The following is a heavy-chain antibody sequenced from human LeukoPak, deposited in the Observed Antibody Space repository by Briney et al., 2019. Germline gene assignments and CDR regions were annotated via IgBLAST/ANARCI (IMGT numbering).Heavy chain of an antibody. CDR1: GFTFSSYW. CDR3: WGLPAAGTDGDDY. Sequence: PGGSLRLSCAASGFTFSSYWMHWVRQAPGKGLVWVSRINSDGSSTSYADSVKGRFTISRDNAKNTLYLQMNSLRAEDTAVYYCWGLPAAGTDGDDYWGQGTLVTVSS. CDR2: INSDGSST. V-gene: IGHV3-74*01. J-gene: IGHJ4*02. D-gene: IGHD6-13*01.